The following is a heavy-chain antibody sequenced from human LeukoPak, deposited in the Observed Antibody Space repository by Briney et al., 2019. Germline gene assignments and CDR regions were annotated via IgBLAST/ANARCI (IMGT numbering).Heavy chain of an antibody. V-gene: IGHV3-48*02. CDR2: ISSSSGTI. CDR3: ARCAYGGDYFDY. J-gene: IGHJ4*02. Sequence: GRSLRLSCAASGFTFDTYRMNWVRQAPGKGLEWVSYISSSSGTIYYADSVKGRFTISRDNAKNSLYLQMNSLRDDDTVVYYCARCAYGGDYFDYWGQGTLVTVSS. D-gene: IGHD4-23*01. CDR1: GFTFDTYR.